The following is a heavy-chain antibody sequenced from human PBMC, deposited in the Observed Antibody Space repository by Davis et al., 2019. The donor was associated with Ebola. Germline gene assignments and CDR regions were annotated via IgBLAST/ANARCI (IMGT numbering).Heavy chain of an antibody. D-gene: IGHD4-23*01. CDR2: ISWNSGSI. J-gene: IGHJ4*02. V-gene: IGHV3-9*01. Sequence: GGSLRLSCAASGFTFDDYAMHWVRQAPGKGLEWVSGISWNSGSIGYVDSVKGRFTISRDNSKNTLYLQMNSLRAEDTAVYYCARDLVYGGNAFFDYWGQGTPVSVSS. CDR1: GFTFDDYA. CDR3: ARDLVYGGNAFFDY.